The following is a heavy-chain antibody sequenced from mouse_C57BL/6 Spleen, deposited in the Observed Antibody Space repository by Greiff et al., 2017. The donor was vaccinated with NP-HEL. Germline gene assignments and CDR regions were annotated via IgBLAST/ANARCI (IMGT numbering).Heavy chain of an antibody. CDR3: ARHGGYYGSSSYFDY. V-gene: IGHV5-9*01. CDR1: GFTFSSYT. CDR2: ISGGGGNT. J-gene: IGHJ2*01. D-gene: IGHD1-1*01. Sequence: EVHLVESGGGLVKPGGSLKLSCAASGFTFSSYTMSWVRQTPEKRLEWVATISGGGGNTYYPDSVKGRFTISRDNAKNTLYLQMSSLRSEDTALYYCARHGGYYGSSSYFDYWGQGTTLTVSS.